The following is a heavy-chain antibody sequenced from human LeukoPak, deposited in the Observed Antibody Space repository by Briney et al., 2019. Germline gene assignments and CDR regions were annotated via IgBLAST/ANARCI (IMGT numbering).Heavy chain of an antibody. CDR2: IWYDGSNK. CDR1: GFTFSTYG. J-gene: IGHJ4*02. Sequence: GGSLRLSCAASGFTFSTYGMHWVRQAPGKGLEGVAVIWYDGSNKYYADSVKGRFTVSRDNSENTVYLHMHTLRAEDTAVYYCAKDHFVGRGQVVTACDYWGQGTPVTVSS. V-gene: IGHV3-33*06. D-gene: IGHD2-15*01. CDR3: AKDHFVGRGQVVTACDY.